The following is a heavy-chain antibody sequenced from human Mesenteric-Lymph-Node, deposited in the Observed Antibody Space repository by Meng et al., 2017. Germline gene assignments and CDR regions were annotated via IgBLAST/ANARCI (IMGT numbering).Heavy chain of an antibody. J-gene: IGHJ4*02. V-gene: IGHV4-30-4*01. CDR3: ARDSPGGYGYFDS. D-gene: IGHD5-12*01. Sequence: QGQLQEAGPGLVKPSQPLSLTCTVSDGFTTSDDYYWSWIRQPPGKGLEWIGYIHYSGTTYYNPSLKSRIAISLDTSKNQFSLNLNSVTAADAAVYYCARDSPGGYGYFDSWGQGTLVTVSS. CDR2: IHYSGTT. CDR1: DGFTTSDDYY.